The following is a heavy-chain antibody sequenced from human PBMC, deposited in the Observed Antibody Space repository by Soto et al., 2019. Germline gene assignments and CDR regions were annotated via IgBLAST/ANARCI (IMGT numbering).Heavy chain of an antibody. CDR2: IYYSGST. V-gene: IGHV4-59*08. D-gene: IGHD2-21*02. Sequence: QVQLQESGPGLVKSSETLSLTCTVSGGSISSYYWSWIRQPPGKGLEWIVHIYYSGSTNYNPSLKSRVTISVDTSKNQFSLKLSSVTAADTAVYYCARHSPYCGGDCYSYDYWGQGTLVTVSS. CDR3: ARHSPYCGGDCYSYDY. CDR1: GGSISSYY. J-gene: IGHJ4*02.